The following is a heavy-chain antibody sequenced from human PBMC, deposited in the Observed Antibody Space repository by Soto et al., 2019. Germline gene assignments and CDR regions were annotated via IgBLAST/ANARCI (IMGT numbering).Heavy chain of an antibody. CDR2: INPDNGGT. CDR1: GYTFTGHY. CDR3: AREVGRVGYSSSSCDY. J-gene: IGHJ4*02. Sequence: QVQLVQSGAEVKKPGASVKVSCKASGYTFTGHYMYWVRQAFGQGLEGMGWINPDNGGTSYAQKFQGRVTMTTDTSIRTAYMELSRLTSDDTAVYYCAREVGRVGYSSSSCDYWGQGSLVTVST. V-gene: IGHV1-2*02. D-gene: IGHD6-6*01.